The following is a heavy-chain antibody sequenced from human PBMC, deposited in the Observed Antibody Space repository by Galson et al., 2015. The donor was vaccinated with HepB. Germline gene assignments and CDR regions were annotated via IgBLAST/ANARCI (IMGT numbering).Heavy chain of an antibody. J-gene: IGHJ4*02. D-gene: IGHD4/OR15-4a*01. Sequence: SLRLSCAASGFTFSSYGMHWVRQAPGKGLEWVAVISYDGSNKYYADSVKGRFTISRDNSKNTLYLQMNSLRAEDTAVYYCAKADSYGGPQSGMGLLFDYWGQGTLVTVSS. V-gene: IGHV3-30*18. CDR1: GFTFSSYG. CDR3: AKADSYGGPQSGMGLLFDY. CDR2: ISYDGSNK.